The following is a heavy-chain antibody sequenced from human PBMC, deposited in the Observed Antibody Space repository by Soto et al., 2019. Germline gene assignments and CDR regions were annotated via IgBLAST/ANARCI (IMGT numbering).Heavy chain of an antibody. V-gene: IGHV4-59*01. CDR3: ARRWGTYFDF. CDR2: FYYSGST. D-gene: IGHD7-27*01. CDR1: GGSISSYY. J-gene: IGHJ4*02. Sequence: SETLSLTCTVSGGSISSYYWSWIRQPPEKGLEWIGYFYYSGSTYYNPSLKSRVTISVDTSKNQFSLKLSSVTAADTAVYYCARRWGTYFDFWGQGTLVTVSS.